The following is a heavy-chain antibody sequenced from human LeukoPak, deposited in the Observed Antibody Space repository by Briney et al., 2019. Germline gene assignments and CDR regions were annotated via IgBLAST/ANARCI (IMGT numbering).Heavy chain of an antibody. J-gene: IGHJ4*02. CDR1: GFNFSSYR. V-gene: IGHV3-48*04. D-gene: IGHD6-19*01. CDR2: ISSSRTTI. Sequence: GGSLRLSXAASGFNFSSYRMSWVRQAPGKGPEWDSYISSSRTTIYYADSVKGRFTISRDNAKNSLSLQMNSLRAEDTAVYYCAREHSSGWYFDYWGQGTLVTVSS. CDR3: AREHSSGWYFDY.